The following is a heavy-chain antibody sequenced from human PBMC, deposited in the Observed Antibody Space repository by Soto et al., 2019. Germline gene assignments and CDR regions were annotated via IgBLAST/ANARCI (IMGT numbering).Heavy chain of an antibody. CDR3: ARDIVFGGTYGMDV. Sequence: QVQLVQSGAEVKKPGSSVKVSCKASGGTFSRYAISWVLQAPGQGLEWMGGIIAIFGTANYAQKFQGRVTSTADESTSTAYMELSSLTSEDTAVYYCARDIVFGGTYGMDVWGQGTTVTVSS. CDR1: GGTFSRYA. V-gene: IGHV1-69*12. D-gene: IGHD3-16*01. J-gene: IGHJ6*02. CDR2: IIAIFGTA.